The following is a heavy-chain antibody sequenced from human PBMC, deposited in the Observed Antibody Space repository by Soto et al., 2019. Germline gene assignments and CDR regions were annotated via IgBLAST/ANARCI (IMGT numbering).Heavy chain of an antibody. CDR2: IYYTGST. J-gene: IGHJ5*02. CDR3: AMGIVAAASRGGFFDP. D-gene: IGHD1-26*01. CDR1: GGSLISADHY. V-gene: IGHV4-31*03. Sequence: PSETLSLTCTVSGGSLISADHYWTWIRQHPGEGLEWLGYIYYTGSTFYRPSLKSRLTMSIDTSKNQFSLKLSSVTAADTAAYFCAMGIVAAASRGGFFDPWGQGAQVTVSS.